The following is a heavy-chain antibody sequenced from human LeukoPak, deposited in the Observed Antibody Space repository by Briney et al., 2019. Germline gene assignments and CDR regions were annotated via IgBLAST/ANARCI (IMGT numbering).Heavy chain of an antibody. Sequence: PGGSLRLSCAASGFTFSSYGMHWVRQAPGKGLEWVAVIWYDESNKYYADSVKGRFTISRDNSKNTLYLQMNSLRAEDTAVYYCARDGYYGSGSYRPYYFDYWGQGTLVTVSS. CDR2: IWYDESNK. D-gene: IGHD3-10*01. J-gene: IGHJ4*02. CDR1: GFTFSSYG. CDR3: ARDGYYGSGSYRPYYFDY. V-gene: IGHV3-33*01.